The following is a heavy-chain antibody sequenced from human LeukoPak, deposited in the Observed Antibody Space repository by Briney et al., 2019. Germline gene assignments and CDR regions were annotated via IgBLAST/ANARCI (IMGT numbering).Heavy chain of an antibody. D-gene: IGHD3-3*01. V-gene: IGHV3-15*01. J-gene: IGHJ6*02. CDR3: TTGVRFLEWLSYYYYGMDV. Sequence: GGSLRLSCAASGFTFSNAWMSWVRQAPGKGLEWVGRIKSKTDGGTTDYAAPVKGRFTISRDDSKNTLYLKMNSLKTEDTAVYYCTTGVRFLEWLSYYYYGMDVWGQGTTVTVSS. CDR1: GFTFSNAW. CDR2: IKSKTDGGTT.